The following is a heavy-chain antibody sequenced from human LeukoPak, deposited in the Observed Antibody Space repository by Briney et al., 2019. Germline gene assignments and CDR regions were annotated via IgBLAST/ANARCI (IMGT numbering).Heavy chain of an antibody. D-gene: IGHD6-19*01. CDR1: GFTFSSYA. CDR3: AKGPLIEVAGSTWDY. Sequence: GGSLRLSCAASGFTFSSYAMSWVRQAPGKGLEWVSAISGSGSSTYYADSVKGRFTISRDHSKKRLYLEMNSLRAEDTAVYYCAKGPLIEVAGSTWDYWGQGTPVTVSS. J-gene: IGHJ4*02. V-gene: IGHV3-23*01. CDR2: ISGSGSST.